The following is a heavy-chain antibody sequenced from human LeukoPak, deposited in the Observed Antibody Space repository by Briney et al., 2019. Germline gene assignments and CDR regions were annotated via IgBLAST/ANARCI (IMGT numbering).Heavy chain of an antibody. CDR1: GFSFSNDA. CDR3: ARHDPNPYYDFWSGPTGY. Sequence: PGGSLRLSCAASGFSFSNDAMTWVRQAPGKGLEWVSTVTGSDDTTYYTDSVKGRFTISRDHSKNMLHLQMNSLRVEDTAVYYCARHDPNPYYDFWSGPTGYWGQGTLVTVSS. D-gene: IGHD3-3*01. V-gene: IGHV3-23*01. CDR2: VTGSDDTT. J-gene: IGHJ4*02.